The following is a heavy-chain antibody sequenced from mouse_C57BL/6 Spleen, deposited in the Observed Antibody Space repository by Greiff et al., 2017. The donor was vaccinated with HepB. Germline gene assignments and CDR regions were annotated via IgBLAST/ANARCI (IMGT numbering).Heavy chain of an antibody. D-gene: IGHD1-1*01. CDR3: ARHPPGSSSWYFDV. Sequence: QVQLKESGAELVRPGTSVKMSCKASGYTFTNYWIGWAKQRPGHGLEWIGDIYPGGGYTNYNEKFKGKATLTADKSSSTAYMQFSSLTSEDSAIYYCARHPPGSSSWYFDVWGTGTTVTVSS. V-gene: IGHV1-63*01. J-gene: IGHJ1*03. CDR2: IYPGGGYT. CDR1: GYTFTNYW.